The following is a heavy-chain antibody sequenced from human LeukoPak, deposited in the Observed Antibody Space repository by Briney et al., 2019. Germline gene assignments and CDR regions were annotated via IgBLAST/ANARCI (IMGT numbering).Heavy chain of an antibody. V-gene: IGHV4-59*12. CDR2: IYYSGST. D-gene: IGHD1-26*01. Sequence: ASETLSLTCSVSGGSISPYYWSWIRQPPGKGLEWIGYIYYSGSTNYNPSLKSRVTISVDTSKNQFSLKLSSVTAADTAVYYCAREIVGAPNWFDPWGQGTLVTVSS. CDR1: GGSISPYY. CDR3: AREIVGAPNWFDP. J-gene: IGHJ5*02.